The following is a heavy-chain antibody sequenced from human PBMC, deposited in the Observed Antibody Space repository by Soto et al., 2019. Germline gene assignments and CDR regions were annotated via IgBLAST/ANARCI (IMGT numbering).Heavy chain of an antibody. V-gene: IGHV3-11*05. D-gene: IGHD3-10*01. CDR2: ISSSSSYT. Sequence: QVQLVESGGGLVKPGGSLRLSCAASGFTFSDYYMSWIRQAPGKGLEWVSYISSSSSYTNYADSVKGRFTISRDNAKNSLYLQMNSLRAEDTAVYYGARGGETTMVRGVSTSWFDPWGQGTLVTVSS. J-gene: IGHJ5*02. CDR3: ARGGETTMVRGVSTSWFDP. CDR1: GFTFSDYY.